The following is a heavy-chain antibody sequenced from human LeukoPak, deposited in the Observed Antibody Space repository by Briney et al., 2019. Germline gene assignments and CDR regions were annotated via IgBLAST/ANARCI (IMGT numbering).Heavy chain of an antibody. CDR1: GYTFTSFS. CDR3: ARMGGELLGPWFDY. J-gene: IGHJ4*02. Sequence: ASVKVSCKASGYTFTSFSITWVRQAPGQGLEWMGWISVYNGNTNYAQKLQGRVIMTTGTSTSTAYMELRSLRSDDTAVYYCARMGGELLGPWFDYWGQGTLVTVSS. CDR2: ISVYNGNT. D-gene: IGHD1-26*01. V-gene: IGHV1-18*01.